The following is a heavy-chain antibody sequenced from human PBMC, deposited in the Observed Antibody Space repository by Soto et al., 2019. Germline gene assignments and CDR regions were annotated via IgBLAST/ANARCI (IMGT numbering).Heavy chain of an antibody. J-gene: IGHJ6*03. CDR3: ARQAIVVVPAPYYYYYMDV. CDR2: IYYSGST. CDR1: GGSISSYY. Sequence: SETLSLTCTVSGGSISSYYWSWIRQPPGKGLEWIGYIYYSGSTNYNPSLKSRVTISVDTSKNQFSLKLSSVTAADTAVYYCARQAIVVVPAPYYYYYMDVWDRGTTVTVSS. V-gene: IGHV4-59*08. D-gene: IGHD2-2*01.